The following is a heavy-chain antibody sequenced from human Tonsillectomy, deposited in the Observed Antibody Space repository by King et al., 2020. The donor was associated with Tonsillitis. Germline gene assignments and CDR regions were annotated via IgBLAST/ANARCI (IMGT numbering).Heavy chain of an antibody. Sequence: VQLVESGAEVKKPGESLKISCKGSGYNFTSYWIGWVRQMPGKGLEWMGIINPRDSDTRYSPSFQGQVTISADKSLSTAYLQWSSLKASDSAMYYCSRCAFCGACRPVGNPYYYFYYYMDGLGKGTTVTVSS. D-gene: IGHD2-21*01. J-gene: IGHJ6*03. CDR2: INPRDSDT. CDR1: GYNFTSYW. V-gene: IGHV5-51*03. CDR3: SRCAFCGACRPVGNPYYYFYYYMDG.